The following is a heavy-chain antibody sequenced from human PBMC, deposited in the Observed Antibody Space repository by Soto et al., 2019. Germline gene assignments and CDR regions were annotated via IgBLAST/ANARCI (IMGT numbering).Heavy chain of an antibody. D-gene: IGHD1-26*01. CDR3: ARGRDQPPVGLYFDS. CDR2: IIPMFGTP. CDR1: GDAFTNYI. Sequence: QVQLVQSGAEVKKPGSSVKVSCKASGDAFTNYIFDWVRQAPGQGLEWMGGIIPMFGTPKYAQTFQDRVTISAVVSTGTAYLDLPSLRFDDTAVYYCARGRDQPPVGLYFDSWGEGTRVTVSS. J-gene: IGHJ4*02. V-gene: IGHV1-69*01.